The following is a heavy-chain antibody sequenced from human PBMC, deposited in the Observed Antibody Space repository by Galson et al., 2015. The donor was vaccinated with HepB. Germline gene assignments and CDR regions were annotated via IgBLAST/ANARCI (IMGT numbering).Heavy chain of an antibody. V-gene: IGHV6-1*01. D-gene: IGHD2/OR15-2a*01. J-gene: IGHJ5*02. CDR3: ARDRGLLSFDP. CDR2: TYYRSKWYN. CDR1: GDSVSSNSAV. Sequence: CAISGDSVSSNSAVWNWIRQSPSRGLEWLGRTYYRSKWYNDYSVSVKSRIAINPDTSKNQFSLQLNSVTPEDTAVYYCARDRGLLSFDPWGQGTLVTVSS.